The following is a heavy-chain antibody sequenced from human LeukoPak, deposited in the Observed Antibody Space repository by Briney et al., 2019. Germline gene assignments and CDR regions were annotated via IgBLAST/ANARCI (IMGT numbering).Heavy chain of an antibody. CDR2: IHSGGNSI. J-gene: IGHJ4*02. Sequence: GGSLRLSCVASGFTFSRYDMNWVRLAPGKGLEWVSYIHSGGNSIYYADSVKGRFTISRDFAKNSLYLQMNSLRAEDTAVYYCARKLTGTTYFDFWGQGTLVTASS. V-gene: IGHV3-48*03. CDR1: GFTFSRYD. CDR3: ARKLTGTTYFDF. D-gene: IGHD1-1*01.